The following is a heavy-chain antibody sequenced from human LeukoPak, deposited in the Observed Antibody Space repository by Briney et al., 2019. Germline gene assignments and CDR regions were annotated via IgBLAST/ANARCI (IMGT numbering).Heavy chain of an antibody. CDR1: GGSISSGGYS. CDR2: IYHSGST. D-gene: IGHD3-16*01. Sequence: SQTLSLTCAVSGGSISSGGYSWSWIRQPPGKGLEWIGYIYHSGSTYYNPSLKSRVTISVDRSKNQFSLKLSSVTAADTAVYYCARAHYDTRFDPWGQGTLVTVSS. V-gene: IGHV4-30-2*01. J-gene: IGHJ5*02. CDR3: ARAHYDTRFDP.